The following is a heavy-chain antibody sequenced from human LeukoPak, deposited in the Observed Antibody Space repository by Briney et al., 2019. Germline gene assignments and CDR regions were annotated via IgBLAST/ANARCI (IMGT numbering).Heavy chain of an antibody. D-gene: IGHD3-16*01. V-gene: IGHV1-69*05. Sequence: SVKVSCKASGGTFSSYAISWVRQAPGQGLEWMGGIIPVFDTANYAQKFQGRVTITTDESTSTAYMELSSLRSEDTAVYYCARARRLGDLDFVWGQGTLVTVSS. CDR1: GGTFSSYA. CDR2: IIPVFDTA. J-gene: IGHJ4*02. CDR3: ARARRLGDLDFV.